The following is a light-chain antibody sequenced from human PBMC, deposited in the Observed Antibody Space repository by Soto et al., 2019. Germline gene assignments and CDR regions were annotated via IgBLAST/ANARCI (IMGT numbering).Light chain of an antibody. CDR2: DAT. V-gene: IGKV1-5*01. J-gene: IGKJ2*01. CDR1: QTISSS. CDR3: QQHNDYTDVT. Sequence: DIPMTQSPSTLSASVGDRVTITCRASQTISSSLAWYQFRPGKAPKLLIFDATTLQTGGPSWFSGSGFATEFPNTITDLQPDEYATNYRQQHNDYTDVTFGQGTKLEIK.